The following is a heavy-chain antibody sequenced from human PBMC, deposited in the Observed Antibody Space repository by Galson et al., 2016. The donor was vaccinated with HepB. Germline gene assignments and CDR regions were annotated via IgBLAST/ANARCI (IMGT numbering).Heavy chain of an antibody. V-gene: IGHV6-1*01. CDR3: ARAVSRPDAFDI. CDR2: TYYRSKWFN. CDR1: GDSVSNNSAA. D-gene: IGHD6-6*01. J-gene: IGHJ3*02. Sequence: CAISGDSVSNNSAAWNWIRQSPSRGFEWLGRTYYRSKWFNDYAVSVKSRLAINPDTSKNQFSLQLNSVTPEDTAVYYCARAVSRPDAFDIWGQGTMVTVSS.